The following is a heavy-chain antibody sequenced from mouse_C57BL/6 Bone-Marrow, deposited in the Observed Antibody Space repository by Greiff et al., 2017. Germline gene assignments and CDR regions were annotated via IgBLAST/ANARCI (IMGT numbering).Heavy chain of an antibody. CDR3: ARGGKNAMDY. V-gene: IGHV1-76*01. Sequence: LQQSGAELVRPGASVKLSCKASGYTFTDYYINWVKQRPGQGLEWIARIYPGSGNTYYNEKFKGKATLTAEKSSSTAYMQLSSLTSEDSAVYFCARGGKNAMDYWGQGTSVTVSS. CDR1: GYTFTDYY. D-gene: IGHD2-1*01. J-gene: IGHJ4*01. CDR2: IYPGSGNT.